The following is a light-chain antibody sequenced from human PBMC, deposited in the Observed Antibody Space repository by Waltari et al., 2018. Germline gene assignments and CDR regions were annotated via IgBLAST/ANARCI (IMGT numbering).Light chain of an antibody. Sequence: DIQMTQSPSSLSASVGDRVTITCRASQGISNSLAWYQQKPGKAPKLLLYAASRLESGVPSRFGGSVSGTDYTLTISSLQPEDFATYYCQQYYSTLWTFGQGTKVEIK. CDR1: QGISNS. CDR3: QQYYSTLWT. V-gene: IGKV1-NL1*01. J-gene: IGKJ1*01. CDR2: AAS.